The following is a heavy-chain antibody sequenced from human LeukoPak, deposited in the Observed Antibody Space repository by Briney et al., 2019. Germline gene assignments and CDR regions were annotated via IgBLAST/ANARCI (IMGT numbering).Heavy chain of an antibody. CDR3: ARDRVVITLNYFDY. CDR1: GFTFSSYA. D-gene: IGHD3-22*01. Sequence: GGSLRLSCAASGFTFSSYAMHWVRQAPGKGLEWVAVISYDGSNKYYADSVKGRFTISRDKSKNTLYLQMNSLRAEDTAVYYCARDRVVITLNYFDYWGQGTLVTVSS. V-gene: IGHV3-30-3*01. CDR2: ISYDGSNK. J-gene: IGHJ4*02.